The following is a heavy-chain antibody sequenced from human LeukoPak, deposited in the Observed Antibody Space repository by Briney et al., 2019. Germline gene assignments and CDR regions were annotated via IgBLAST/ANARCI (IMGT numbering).Heavy chain of an antibody. V-gene: IGHV3-23*01. D-gene: IGHD3-10*01. CDR3: TRGGVSNSAFGY. CDR1: GFTFSSYA. Sequence: GGSLRLSCAASGFTFSSYAMSWVRQAPGKGLEWVSAISGSGGSTYYADSVKGRFTISRDNSKNTLYLQMNSLRAEDTAVYYCTRGGVSNSAFGYWGQGTLVTVSS. CDR2: ISGSGGST. J-gene: IGHJ4*02.